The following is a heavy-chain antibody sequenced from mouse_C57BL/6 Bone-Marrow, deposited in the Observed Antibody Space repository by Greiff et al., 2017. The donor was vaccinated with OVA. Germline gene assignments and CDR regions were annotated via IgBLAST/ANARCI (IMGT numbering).Heavy chain of an antibody. CDR3: ARREYSPFDY. CDR2: IPPNSGST. D-gene: IGHD2-12*01. V-gene: IGHV1-64*01. CDR1: GYTFTSYW. Sequence: QVQLQQPGAELVKPGASVKLSCKASGYTFTSYWMHWVKQRPGQGLEWIGMIPPNSGSTNYNEKFKSKATLTVDKSSSTAYMQLSSLTSEDSAVYYCARREYSPFDYWGQGTTLTVSS. J-gene: IGHJ2*01.